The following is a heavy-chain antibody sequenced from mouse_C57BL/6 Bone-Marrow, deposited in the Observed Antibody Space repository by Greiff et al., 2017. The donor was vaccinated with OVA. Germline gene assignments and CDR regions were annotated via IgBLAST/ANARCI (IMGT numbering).Heavy chain of an antibody. CDR2: IYPGDGDT. J-gene: IGHJ2*01. V-gene: IGHV1-82*01. CDR3: ARYSYYGSTRFDY. D-gene: IGHD1-1*01. CDR1: GYAFSSSW. Sequence: QVHLKQSGPELVKPGASVKISCKASGYAFSSSWMNWVKQRPGKGLEWIGRIYPGDGDTNSNGKFKGKATLTADKSYSTAYMQLSSLTSEDSAVYFGARYSYYGSTRFDYWGQGTTLTVSS.